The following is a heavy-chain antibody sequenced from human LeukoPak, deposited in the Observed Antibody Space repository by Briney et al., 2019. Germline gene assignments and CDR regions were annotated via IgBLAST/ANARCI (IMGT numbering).Heavy chain of an antibody. J-gene: IGHJ4*02. CDR1: GFTVSSNY. CDR3: ARGSLTKYSGYDKAYRRDPNSFDY. D-gene: IGHD5-12*01. V-gene: IGHV3-66*01. Sequence: GGSLRLPCAASGFTVSSNYMSWVRQAPGKGLEWVSVIYSGGSTYYADSVKGRFTISRDNSKNTLYLQMNSLRAEDTAVYYCARGSLTKYSGYDKAYRRDPNSFDYWGQGTLVTVSS. CDR2: IYSGGST.